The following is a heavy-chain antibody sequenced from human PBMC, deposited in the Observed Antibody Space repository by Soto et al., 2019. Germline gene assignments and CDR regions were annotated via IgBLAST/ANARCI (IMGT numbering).Heavy chain of an antibody. V-gene: IGHV4-39*01. Sequence: PSERRWLTGTVGRGATSSRSYFWGWVRTTSGRGLERIARIYYSGSTYYNPSLKSRVTISVDMSKKQFSLKLSSVTAADTAIYYCASRRLAASQDFDPWRQGTLVP. J-gene: IGHJ5*02. CDR3: ASRRLAASQDFDP. D-gene: IGHD6-13*01. CDR2: IYYSGST. CDR1: RGATSSRSYF.